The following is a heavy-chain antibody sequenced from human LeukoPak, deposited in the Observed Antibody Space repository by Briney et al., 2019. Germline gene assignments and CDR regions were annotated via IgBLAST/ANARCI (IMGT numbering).Heavy chain of an antibody. CDR1: GGTFSSYA. J-gene: IGHJ4*02. V-gene: IGHV1-69*05. CDR3: ARGPDYDYVWGSLKVQDYFDY. CDR2: IIPIFGTA. Sequence: GASVKVSCKASGGTFSSYAISWVRQAPGQGLEWMGGIIPIFGTANYAQKFQGRVTITTDESTSTAYMELSSLRSEDTAVYYCARGPDYDYVWGSLKVQDYFDYWGQGTLVTASS. D-gene: IGHD3-16*01.